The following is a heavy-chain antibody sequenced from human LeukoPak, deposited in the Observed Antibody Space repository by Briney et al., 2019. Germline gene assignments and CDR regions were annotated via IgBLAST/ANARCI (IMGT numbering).Heavy chain of an antibody. CDR2: IKSKTDGGTT. CDR3: TTERISRGWFYYYYYYGMDV. CDR1: GFTFSNAW. V-gene: IGHV3-15*01. Sequence: VGSLRLSCAASGFTFSNAWMSWVRQAPGKGLEWVGRIKSKTDGGTTDYAAPVKGRFTISRDDSKNTLYLQMNSLKTEDTAVYYCTTERISRGWFYYYYYYGMDVWGQGTTVTVSS. D-gene: IGHD6-19*01. J-gene: IGHJ6*02.